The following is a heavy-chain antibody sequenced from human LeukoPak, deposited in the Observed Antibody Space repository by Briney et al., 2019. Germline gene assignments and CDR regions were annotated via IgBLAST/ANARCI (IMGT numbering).Heavy chain of an antibody. CDR1: GFTFSSYG. CDR3: ARGGYSYGYGGMDV. J-gene: IGHJ6*02. D-gene: IGHD5-18*01. CDR2: IWYDGSNK. V-gene: IGHV3-33*01. Sequence: SAGSLRLSCAASGFTFSSYGMPWVRQAPGKGLEWVAVIWYDGSNKYYADSVKGRFTISRDNSKSTLYLQMNSLRAEDTAVYYCARGGYSYGYGGMDVWGQGTTVTVSS.